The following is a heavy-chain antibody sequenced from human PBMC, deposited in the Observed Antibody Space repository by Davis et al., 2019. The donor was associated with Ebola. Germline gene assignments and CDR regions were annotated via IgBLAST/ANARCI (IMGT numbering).Heavy chain of an antibody. V-gene: IGHV1-3*04. Sequence: AASVKVSCKASGYTFTSYVIHWVRQAPGQRLEWMGWINTYNGNTIYSQKLQGRVTIMSDTSASTAYMELSSLTSEDTAVYYCARLSSTWSSLYGMDVWGKGTTVTVSS. CDR1: GYTFTSYV. CDR3: ARLSSTWSSLYGMDV. J-gene: IGHJ6*04. CDR2: INTYNGNT. D-gene: IGHD6-13*01.